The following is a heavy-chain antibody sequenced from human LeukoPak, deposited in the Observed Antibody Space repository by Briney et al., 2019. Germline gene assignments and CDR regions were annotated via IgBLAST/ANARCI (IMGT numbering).Heavy chain of an antibody. Sequence: SETLSLTCAVYGGSFSGYYWSWIRQPPGKGLEWIGEINHSGSTNYNPSLKSRVTISVDTSKNQFSLKLSSVTAADTAVYYCARRRVTMIGDYFDYWGQGTLVTVSS. D-gene: IGHD3-22*01. J-gene: IGHJ4*02. V-gene: IGHV4-34*01. CDR1: GGSFSGYY. CDR3: ARRRVTMIGDYFDY. CDR2: INHSGST.